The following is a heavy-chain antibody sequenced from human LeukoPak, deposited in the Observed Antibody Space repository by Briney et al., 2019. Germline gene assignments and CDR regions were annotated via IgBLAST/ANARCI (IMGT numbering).Heavy chain of an antibody. V-gene: IGHV4-4*07. J-gene: IGHJ5*02. CDR1: GGSISTYY. CDR2: FYISGST. Sequence: SETLSLTCTVSGGSISTYYWNWIRQPAGKGLEWIGRFYISGSTYYNPSLKSRVTISVDTSKNQFSLKLSSVTAADTAVYYCARSSSSWYFPNWFDPWGQGTLVTVSS. D-gene: IGHD6-13*01. CDR3: ARSSSSWYFPNWFDP.